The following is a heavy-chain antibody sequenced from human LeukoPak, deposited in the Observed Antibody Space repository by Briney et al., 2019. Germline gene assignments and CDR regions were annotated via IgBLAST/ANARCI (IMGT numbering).Heavy chain of an antibody. D-gene: IGHD4-17*01. J-gene: IGHJ4*02. CDR2: MNSDGTII. CDR1: GFTFSSYW. V-gene: IGHV3-74*01. CDR3: ARAGDYRFDY. Sequence: GGSLRLSCAASGFTFSSYWMHWVRQAPGKGLEWVSRMNSDGTIINHADSVKGRFTISRDNDKNTLYLQMNSLRADDTAMYYCARAGDYRFDYWGQGTLVTVSS.